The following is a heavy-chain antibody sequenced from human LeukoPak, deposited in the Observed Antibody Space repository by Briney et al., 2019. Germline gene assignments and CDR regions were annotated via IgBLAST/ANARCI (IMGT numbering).Heavy chain of an antibody. V-gene: IGHV1-69*04. CDR1: GGTFSSYA. J-gene: IGHJ4*02. CDR2: IIPILGIA. Sequence: SVKVSCKASGGTFSSYAISWVRQAPGQGLEWMGRIIPILGIANYAQKFQGRVTITADKSTSTAYMELSSLRSEDTAVYYCARDRDTAMVFDYWGQGTLVTVSS. CDR3: ARDRDTAMVFDY. D-gene: IGHD5-18*01.